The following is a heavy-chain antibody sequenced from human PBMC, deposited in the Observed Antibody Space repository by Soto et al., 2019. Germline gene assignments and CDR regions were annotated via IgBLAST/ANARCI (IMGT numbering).Heavy chain of an antibody. CDR2: IVVGSGNT. CDR3: AAAQFGGAHLYYYYGMDV. Sequence: SVKVSCKASGFTFTSSAVQWVRQARGQRLEWIGWIVVGSGNTNYAQKFQERVTITRDMSTSTAYMELSSLRSEDTAVYYCAAAQFGGAHLYYYYGMDVWGQGPTVTVYS. J-gene: IGHJ6*02. CDR1: GFTFTSSA. V-gene: IGHV1-58*01. D-gene: IGHD3-10*01.